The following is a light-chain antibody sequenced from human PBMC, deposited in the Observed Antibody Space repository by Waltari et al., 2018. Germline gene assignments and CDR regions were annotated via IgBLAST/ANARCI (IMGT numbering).Light chain of an antibody. J-gene: IGLJ1*01. CDR2: SGN. CDR1: TSNIGSNT. Sequence: QSVLTQPPSASGTPGQRLTISCSGSTSNIGSNTVNWYQQLPGTAPKLLIYSGNQRPSGVPDRFSGSKSGTSASLAISGLQSEDEADYYCAAWDDSLNGLYVFGPGTKVTVL. V-gene: IGLV1-44*01. CDR3: AAWDDSLNGLYV.